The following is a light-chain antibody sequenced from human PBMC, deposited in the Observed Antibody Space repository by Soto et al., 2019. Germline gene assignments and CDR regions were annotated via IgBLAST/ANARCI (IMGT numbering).Light chain of an antibody. CDR2: LNSDGSH. V-gene: IGLV4-69*01. CDR3: QTWDTGIRVV. Sequence: QLVLTQSPSASASLGASVKLTCTLSSGHSSYASAWHQQQPEKGPRYLMKLNSDGSHSKGDGIPDRFSGSSSGAERYLTISSLQSEDEADYYCQTWDTGIRVVFGGGTKLTVL. J-gene: IGLJ2*01. CDR1: SGHSSYA.